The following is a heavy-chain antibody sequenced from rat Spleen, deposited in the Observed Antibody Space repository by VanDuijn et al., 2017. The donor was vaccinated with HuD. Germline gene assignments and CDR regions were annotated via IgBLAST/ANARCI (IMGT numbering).Heavy chain of an antibody. D-gene: IGHD1-10*01. Sequence: EVQLVESGGGLVQPGRSLKLSCVASGFTFNNYWMTWIRQPPGKGLEWVASITNIGGNTYYLDSVKGRFTISRDIAKRTLYLQMNSLRSEDTATYYCARGMDNDYDWFAYWGQGVMVTVSS. J-gene: IGHJ2*01. CDR3: ARGMDNDYDWFAY. V-gene: IGHV5-31*01. CDR2: ITNIGGNT. CDR1: GFTFNNYW.